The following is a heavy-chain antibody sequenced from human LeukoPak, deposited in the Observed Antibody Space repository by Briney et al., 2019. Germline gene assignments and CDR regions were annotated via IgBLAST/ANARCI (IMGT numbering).Heavy chain of an antibody. J-gene: IGHJ4*02. CDR2: IYTSGST. D-gene: IGHD3-22*01. V-gene: IGHV4-4*07. CDR1: GGSISSYY. CDR3: ARGYYYDSSGYLYYFDY. Sequence: SETLSLTCTVSGGSISSYYWSWIRQPAGKGLEWIGRIYTSGSTNYNPSLKSRVTMSVDTSKNQFSLKLSSVTAADTAVYYCARGYYYDSSGYLYYFDYWGQGTLDTVSS.